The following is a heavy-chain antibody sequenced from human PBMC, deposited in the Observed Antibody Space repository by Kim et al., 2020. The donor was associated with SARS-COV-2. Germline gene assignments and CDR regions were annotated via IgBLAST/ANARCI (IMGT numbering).Heavy chain of an antibody. CDR2: IDTSSYV. Sequence: GGSLRLSCAASGFTFSIYKMNWVRQAPGKGPEWVSSIDTSSYVYYANSLKGRFTMSRDNAKNSLYLQLNSLRAEDTAVYYCARSNSWETAGWGRALDLWGQGTMVTVSS. V-gene: IGHV3-21*01. D-gene: IGHD3-16*01. J-gene: IGHJ3*01. CDR3: ARSNSWETAGWGRALDL. CDR1: GFTFSIYK.